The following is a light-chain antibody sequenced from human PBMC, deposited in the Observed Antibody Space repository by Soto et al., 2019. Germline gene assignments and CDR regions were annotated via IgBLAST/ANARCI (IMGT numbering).Light chain of an antibody. CDR2: GAS. V-gene: IGKV3-15*01. CDR3: QQYNDWPPIT. J-gene: IGKJ5*01. Sequence: ETLMTQSPATLSVSPGERVTLSCRASQSVSLNLAWYQQKPGQAPRLLIYGASTRVIGIPDRFTGSGSGTEFTLSITNLQSEDFALYYYQQYNDWPPITFGQGTRLEIK. CDR1: QSVSLN.